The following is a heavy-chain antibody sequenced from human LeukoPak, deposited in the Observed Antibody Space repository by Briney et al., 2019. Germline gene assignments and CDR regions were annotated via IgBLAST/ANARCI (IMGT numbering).Heavy chain of an antibody. CDR2: IRPEGTTT. Sequence: GGSLRLSCAASGFTFSTYWMHWVRQAPGKGLVWVARIRPEGTTTAYADSVKGRFTISRDNAKNTLFLQMNSLSAEDTAVYYCARDLDWILFDYGGQGTLVTVSS. CDR3: ARDLDWILFDY. J-gene: IGHJ4*02. D-gene: IGHD3-9*01. V-gene: IGHV3-74*03. CDR1: GFTFSTYW.